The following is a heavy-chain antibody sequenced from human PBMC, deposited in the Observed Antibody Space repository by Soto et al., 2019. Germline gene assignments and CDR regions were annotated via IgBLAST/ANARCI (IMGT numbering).Heavy chain of an antibody. Sequence: QVQLVESGGGVVQPGRSLRLSCAASGFTFSNYAIHWVRQAPGKGLEWVAVISYDASNKFYADSVKGRFTISRDNSKNTLYLQMKSLRAEDTAVYYCARGNSSSSAAFDYWGQGTLVTVSS. CDR1: GFTFSNYA. CDR3: ARGNSSSSAAFDY. D-gene: IGHD6-13*01. J-gene: IGHJ4*02. CDR2: ISYDASNK. V-gene: IGHV3-30-3*01.